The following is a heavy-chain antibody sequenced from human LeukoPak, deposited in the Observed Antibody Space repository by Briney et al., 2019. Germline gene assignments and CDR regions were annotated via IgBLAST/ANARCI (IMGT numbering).Heavy chain of an antibody. J-gene: IGHJ4*02. V-gene: IGHV3-21*06. CDR1: GLTFSTSG. D-gene: IGHD1-14*01. CDR3: ATETNGRHYDY. Sequence: GGSLRLSCTASGLTFSTSGFNWVRQVPGKGLEWVASIGPTGSDRYHADSIKGRFTISRDNANNFLYLQMNSLRAEDTAVYYCATETNGRHYDYWGQGTLLTVSS. CDR2: IGPTGSDR.